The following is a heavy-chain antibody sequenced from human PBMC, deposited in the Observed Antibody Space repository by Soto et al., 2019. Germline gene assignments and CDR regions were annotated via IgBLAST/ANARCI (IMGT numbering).Heavy chain of an antibody. V-gene: IGHV1-69*01. CDR2: IIPIFGTA. CDR1: GGTFSSYA. CDR3: ARGTIAAAGIPYYYGMDV. J-gene: IGHJ6*02. D-gene: IGHD6-13*01. Sequence: QVQLVQSGAEVKKPGSSVKVSCKASGGTFSSYAISWVRQAPGQGLEWMGGIIPIFGTANYAQKFQGRVTITADESTSTAYMELSSLRSEDTAEYYCARGTIAAAGIPYYYGMDVWGQGTTVTVSS.